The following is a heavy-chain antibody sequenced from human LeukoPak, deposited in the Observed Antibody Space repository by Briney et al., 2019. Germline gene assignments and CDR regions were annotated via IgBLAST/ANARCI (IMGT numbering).Heavy chain of an antibody. D-gene: IGHD2-2*01. CDR3: ARGLRRYCSSTSCPYYFDY. CDR2: INHSGST. CDR1: GGSFSGYY. Sequence: PSETLSLTCADYGGSFSGYYWSWIRQPPGKGLEWIGEINHSGSTNYNPSLKSRVTISVDTSKNQFSLKLSSVTAADTAVYYCARGLRRYCSSTSCPYYFDYWGQGTLVTVSS. J-gene: IGHJ4*02. V-gene: IGHV4-34*01.